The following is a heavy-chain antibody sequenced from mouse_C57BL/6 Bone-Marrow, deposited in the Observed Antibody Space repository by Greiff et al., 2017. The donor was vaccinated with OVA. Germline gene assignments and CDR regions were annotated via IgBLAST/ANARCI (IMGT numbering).Heavy chain of an antibody. V-gene: IGHV5-17*01. J-gene: IGHJ2*01. CDR1: GFTFSDYG. CDR3: ATTVYYFDY. D-gene: IGHD1-1*01. Sequence: VQLKESGGGLVKPGGSLKLSCAASGFTFSDYGMHWVRQAPEKGLEWVAYISSGSSTIYYADTVKGRVTISRDNARNTLFLQMTSLRSEDTAMYYCATTVYYFDYWGQGTTLTVSS. CDR2: ISSGSSTI.